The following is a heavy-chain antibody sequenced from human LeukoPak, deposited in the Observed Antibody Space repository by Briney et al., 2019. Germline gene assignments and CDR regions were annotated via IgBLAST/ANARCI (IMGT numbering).Heavy chain of an antibody. CDR2: FIPIFSKA. V-gene: IGHV1-69*05. Sequence: SVKVSCNASGGTFSSYAISWVRQAPGQGVEWLGGFIPIFSKANYAQKFQDRVTITTDESTSSAYIELSSLRSEDTVVYYCARESDYDSRGYLVYWGQGTLVTVSP. CDR1: GGTFSSYA. CDR3: ARESDYDSRGYLVY. D-gene: IGHD3-22*01. J-gene: IGHJ4*02.